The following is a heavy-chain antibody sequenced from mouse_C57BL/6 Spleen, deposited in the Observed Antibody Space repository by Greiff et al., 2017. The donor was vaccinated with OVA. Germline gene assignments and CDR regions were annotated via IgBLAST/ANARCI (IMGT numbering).Heavy chain of an antibody. CDR1: GYAFSSYW. J-gene: IGHJ2*01. Sequence: QVQLQQSGAELVKPGASVKISCKASGYAFSSYWMNWVKQRPGKGLEWIGQIYPGDGDTNYNGKFKGKATLTADKSSSTAYMQLSSLTSEDSAVYFCARFDWDGEGFDYWGQGTTLTVSS. D-gene: IGHD4-1*01. V-gene: IGHV1-80*01. CDR2: IYPGDGDT. CDR3: ARFDWDGEGFDY.